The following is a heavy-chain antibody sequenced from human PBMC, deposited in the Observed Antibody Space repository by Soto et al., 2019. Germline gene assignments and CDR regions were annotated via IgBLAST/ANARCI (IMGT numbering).Heavy chain of an antibody. Sequence: GASVKVSCKASGYTFTGYYMHWVRQAPGQGLEWMGWINPNSGGTNYAQKFQGRVTMTRDTSISTAYMELSRLRSDDTAVYYCARVRGRYYDSRILDYWGQGTLVTVSS. CDR2: INPNSGGT. CDR3: ARVRGRYYDSRILDY. CDR1: GYTFTGYY. D-gene: IGHD3-22*01. J-gene: IGHJ4*02. V-gene: IGHV1-2*02.